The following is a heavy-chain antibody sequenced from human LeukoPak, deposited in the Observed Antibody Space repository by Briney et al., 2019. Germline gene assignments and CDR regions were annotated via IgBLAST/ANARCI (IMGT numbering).Heavy chain of an antibody. CDR1: GCSISSYY. V-gene: IGHV4-4*07. J-gene: IGHJ5*02. Sequence: SETLSLTCTVPGCSISSYYWSWIRQPAGKGLEWIGRIYTSGSTNYNPSLKSRVTMSVDTSKNQFSLKLSSVTAADTAVYYCARVSGTTGTTNWFDPWGQGTLVTVSS. D-gene: IGHD1-1*01. CDR2: IYTSGST. CDR3: ARVSGTTGTTNWFDP.